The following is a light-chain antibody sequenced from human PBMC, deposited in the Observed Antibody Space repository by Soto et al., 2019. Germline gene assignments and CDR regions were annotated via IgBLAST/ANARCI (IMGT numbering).Light chain of an antibody. J-gene: IGLJ1*01. CDR3: SSYTSSDTYV. CDR1: SSDIGGYNH. V-gene: IGLV2-14*01. Sequence: QSVLTQPASVSGSPGQSITISCTGTSSDIGGYNHVSWYQQHPGKAPKLMIYEVSDRPSGVSFRFSGSKSGNTASLTISGLQAEDEADYYCSSYTSSDTYVFGTGTKVTVL. CDR2: EVS.